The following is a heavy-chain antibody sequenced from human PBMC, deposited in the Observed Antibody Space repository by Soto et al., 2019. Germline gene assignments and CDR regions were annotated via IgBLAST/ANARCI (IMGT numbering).Heavy chain of an antibody. CDR3: ARDRDSIFGVVTPDY. Sequence: QVQLVESGGGVVQPGRSLRLSCAASGFTFSSYAMHWVRQAPGKGLEWVAVISYDGSNKYYADSVKGRFTISRDNSKNTLHRQMNSLRAEDTAVYYCARDRDSIFGVVTPDYWGKGTLVTVSS. V-gene: IGHV3-30-3*01. CDR2: ISYDGSNK. CDR1: GFTFSSYA. J-gene: IGHJ4*02. D-gene: IGHD3-3*01.